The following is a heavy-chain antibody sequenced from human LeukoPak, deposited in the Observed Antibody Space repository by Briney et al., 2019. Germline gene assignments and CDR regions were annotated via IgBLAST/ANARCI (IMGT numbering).Heavy chain of an antibody. Sequence: GGSLRLSCAASGFTFSSYAMSWVRKAPGKGLEWVSASSGSGGSTYYADSVKGRFTIYRDNSKNTLYLQMNSLRAEDTAVYYCAYFFKQKTAYEILTGYYHFDYWGQGTLVTVSS. CDR3: AYFFKQKTAYEILTGYYHFDY. CDR1: GFTFSSYA. V-gene: IGHV3-23*01. CDR2: SSGSGGST. D-gene: IGHD3-9*01. J-gene: IGHJ4*02.